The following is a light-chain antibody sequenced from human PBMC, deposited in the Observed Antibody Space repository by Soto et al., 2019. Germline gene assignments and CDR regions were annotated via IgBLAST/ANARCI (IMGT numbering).Light chain of an antibody. CDR1: KLGDKF. J-gene: IGLJ2*01. CDR2: QDT. Sequence: SYELTQPPSVSVSPGQTATITCSGDKLGDKFASWYQQRPGRSPILVIYQDTNRPSGIPERFSGSNSGNTSTLTISGTQAMDEADYYCQAWDSNNVAFGGGTKQTVL. V-gene: IGLV3-1*01. CDR3: QAWDSNNVA.